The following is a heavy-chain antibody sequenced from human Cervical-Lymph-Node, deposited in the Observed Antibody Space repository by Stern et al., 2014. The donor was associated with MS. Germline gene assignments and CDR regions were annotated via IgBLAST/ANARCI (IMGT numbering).Heavy chain of an antibody. CDR1: GDTFSNYA. CDR2: LIPFFGAT. CDR3: ALRRSYYVF. Sequence: QVQLVESGSEVKKPGSSVKVSCKSSGDTFSNYALRWVRQAPGQGLEWVGGLIPFFGATRYGQKFQGSVTITPEESSSTAFMELSNLTSDDTAVYYCALRRSYYVFWGQGTLISVSS. V-gene: IGHV1-69*01. D-gene: IGHD4-11*01. J-gene: IGHJ4*02.